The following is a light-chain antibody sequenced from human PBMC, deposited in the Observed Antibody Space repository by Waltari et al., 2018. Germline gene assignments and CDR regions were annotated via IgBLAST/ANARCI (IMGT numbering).Light chain of an antibody. V-gene: IGKV3-15*01. J-gene: IGKJ4*01. CDR2: GAS. CDR1: QSVSSN. CDR3: QQYDNWPLT. Sequence: EIVMTQSPGTLSVSPGEQATLSCRASQSVSSNLAWYQQKPGQAPRLLIYGASTRATAIPARFSGSGSGTEFTLTISSLQSADFAVYYCQQYDNWPLTFGGGTNVEIK.